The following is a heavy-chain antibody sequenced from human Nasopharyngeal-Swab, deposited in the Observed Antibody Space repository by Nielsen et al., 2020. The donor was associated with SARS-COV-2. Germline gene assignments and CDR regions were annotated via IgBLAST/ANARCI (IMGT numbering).Heavy chain of an antibody. Sequence: ASVKVSCKATGYPFTRSAIHWVRQASGQGLEWLGWINPNNGRTKFSQKFQARVTLTRDTSASAAYMHLSSLTSDDTAVYFCARDKDWQQPDRSYYFDFWGQGTLVTVSS. J-gene: IGHJ4*02. CDR3: ARDKDWQQPDRSYYFDF. D-gene: IGHD1/OR15-1a*01. V-gene: IGHV1-3*01. CDR2: INPNNGRT. CDR1: GYPFTRSA.